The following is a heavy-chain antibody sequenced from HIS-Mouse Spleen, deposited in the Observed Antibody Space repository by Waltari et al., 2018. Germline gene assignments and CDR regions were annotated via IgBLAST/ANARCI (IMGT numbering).Heavy chain of an antibody. V-gene: IGHV4-34*01. Sequence: QVQLQQWGAGLLKPSETLSLTCAVYGGSFSGYYWSWIRQPPGKGLGWSGEIKHSGSTNSIPTLKGRVTVSVDTPRNQFSLKLSSVTAADTAVYYCARGPLGPDAFDIWGQGTMVTVSS. CDR3: ARGPLGPDAFDI. J-gene: IGHJ3*02. CDR1: GGSFSGYY. CDR2: IKHSGST.